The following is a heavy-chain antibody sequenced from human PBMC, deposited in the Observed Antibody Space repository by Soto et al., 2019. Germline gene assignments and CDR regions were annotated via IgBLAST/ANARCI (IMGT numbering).Heavy chain of an antibody. D-gene: IGHD6-25*01. CDR1: GFTFSSYG. Sequence: QVQLVESGGGVVQPGRSLRLSCAASGFTFSSYGMHWVRQAPGKGLEWVAVISYDGNNKYYADSVKGRFTISRDNSKNALYLQINSLRDEDMAVYYCAKVLIAAAAPGNFFFDYWGQGALVTVSS. CDR2: ISYDGNNK. V-gene: IGHV3-30*18. J-gene: IGHJ4*02. CDR3: AKVLIAAAAPGNFFFDY.